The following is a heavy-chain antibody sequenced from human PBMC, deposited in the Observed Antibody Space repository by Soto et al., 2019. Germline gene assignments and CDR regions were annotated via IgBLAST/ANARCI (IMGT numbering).Heavy chain of an antibody. CDR3: ASYGSGSYYNGYYFDY. CDR1: GGSFSGYY. Sequence: PSETLSLTCAVYGGSFSGYYWSWIRQPPGKGLEWIGEINHSGGPKYNPSLKSRVTISADTSKNQFSLELSSVTAADTAVYYCASYGSGSYYNGYYFDYWGQGTLVTVS. D-gene: IGHD3-10*01. J-gene: IGHJ4*02. V-gene: IGHV4-34*01. CDR2: INHSGGP.